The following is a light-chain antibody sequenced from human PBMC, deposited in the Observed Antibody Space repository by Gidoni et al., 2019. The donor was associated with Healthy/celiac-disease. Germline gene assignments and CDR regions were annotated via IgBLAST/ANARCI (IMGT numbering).Light chain of an antibody. CDR2: EGS. CDR3: CSYAGSSTLV. J-gene: IGLJ3*02. CDR1: ISDVGSYNL. Sequence: QSALTQPASVSGSPGQSITIACTGIISDVGSYNLVSWYQQHPGKAPKLMIYEGSKRPSGVSNRFSVSKSGNTAPLTISGLQAEDEADYYCCSYAGSSTLVFGGGTKLTVL. V-gene: IGLV2-23*01.